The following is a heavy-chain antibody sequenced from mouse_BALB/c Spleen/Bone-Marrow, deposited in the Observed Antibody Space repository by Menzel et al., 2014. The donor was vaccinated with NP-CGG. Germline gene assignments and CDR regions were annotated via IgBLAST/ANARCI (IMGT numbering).Heavy chain of an antibody. D-gene: IGHD2-1*01. Sequence: EVKLQESGPDLVKPSQSLSLTCTVTGYSITSGYSWHWIRQFPENKLEWMGYIHHSGSTNYNPSLRSRISITRDTSKNQFFLHLNSVTTEDTATYYCTSYGNYWYFDVWGAGTTVTVSS. CDR2: IHHSGST. CDR1: GYSITSGYS. CDR3: TSYGNYWYFDV. V-gene: IGHV3-1*02. J-gene: IGHJ1*01.